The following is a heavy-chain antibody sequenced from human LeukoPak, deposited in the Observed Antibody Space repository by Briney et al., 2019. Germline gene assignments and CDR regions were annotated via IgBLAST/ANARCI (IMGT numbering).Heavy chain of an antibody. CDR1: GGSISSSSYY. V-gene: IGHV4-39*07. Sequence: PSETLSLTCTVSGGSISSSSYYWGWIRQPPGKGLEWIGSIYYSGSTYYNPSLKSRVTISVDTSKNQFSLKLSSVTAADTAVYYCARDISVWELLGGYYFDYWGQGTLVTVSS. J-gene: IGHJ4*02. CDR3: ARDISVWELLGGYYFDY. D-gene: IGHD1-26*01. CDR2: IYYSGST.